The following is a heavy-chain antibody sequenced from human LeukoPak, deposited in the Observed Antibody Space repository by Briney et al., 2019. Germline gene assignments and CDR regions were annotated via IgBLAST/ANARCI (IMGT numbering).Heavy chain of an antibody. CDR2: ISSSSYI. V-gene: IGHV3-21*01. Sequence: GGSLRLSCAASGFTFSSYNMNWVRQAPGKGLEWVSSISSSSYIYYPDSVKGRFTISRDNAKNSLYLQMYSLRAEDTAVYYCASAGPDYYFDYWGQGTLVTVSS. CDR3: ASAGPDYYFDY. CDR1: GFTFSSYN. J-gene: IGHJ4*02.